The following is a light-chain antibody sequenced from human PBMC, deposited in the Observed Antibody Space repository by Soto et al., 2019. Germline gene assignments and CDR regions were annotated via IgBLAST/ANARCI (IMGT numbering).Light chain of an antibody. CDR3: CADGGGDTPLL. V-gene: IGLV2-11*01. CDR2: DVT. Sequence: QSALTQPRSVSGSPGQSVTISCTGTSSDVGGYNYVSWYQQHPGQAPKLMIYDVTKRPSGVPDRFSGSKSGNTASLSISGLQAEDEADYYCCADGGGDTPLLFGGGTKVTVL. CDR1: SSDVGGYNY. J-gene: IGLJ2*01.